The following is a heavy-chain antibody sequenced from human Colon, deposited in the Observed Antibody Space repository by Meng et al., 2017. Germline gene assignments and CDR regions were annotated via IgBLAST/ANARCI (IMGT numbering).Heavy chain of an antibody. D-gene: IGHD1-14*01. Sequence: GGSLRLSCAASGFTFSSYAMSWVRQAPGKGLEWVSAISGSGGSTYYADSVKGRFTISRDNSKNTLYLQMNSLRAEDTAVYYCAKAEPYNYYYYYGMDVWGQGTRVTVSS. CDR3: AKAEPYNYYYYYGMDV. CDR1: GFTFSSYA. V-gene: IGHV3-23*01. J-gene: IGHJ6*02. CDR2: ISGSGGST.